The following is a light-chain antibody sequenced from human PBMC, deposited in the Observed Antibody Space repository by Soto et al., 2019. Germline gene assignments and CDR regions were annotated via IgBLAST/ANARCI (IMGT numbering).Light chain of an antibody. CDR2: AAS. CDR1: QDINSW. J-gene: IGKJ1*01. CDR3: QHYNDSYWT. Sequence: DIQMTQSPSSLSASLGDMVTIAGRASQDINSWLAWYQQKPGKAPKVLIYAASSLQSGVPSGFSGSGSGTEFTLTISSLQPDDFATYYCQHYNDSYWTFGQGTKVDIK. V-gene: IGKV1D-16*01.